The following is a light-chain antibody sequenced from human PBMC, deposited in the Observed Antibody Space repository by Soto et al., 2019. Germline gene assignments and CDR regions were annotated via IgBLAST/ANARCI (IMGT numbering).Light chain of an antibody. CDR2: GAS. V-gene: IGKV3-20*01. Sequence: EIVLTQSPGTLSLSPGERATLSCRASQSVSSSYLAWYQQKPGQAPRLLIFGASNRATGIPDSFSGSGSGIDFTLTISRLEPEDFAVYYCQQYDGSLWTFGQGTKVEIK. J-gene: IGKJ1*01. CDR1: QSVSSSY. CDR3: QQYDGSLWT.